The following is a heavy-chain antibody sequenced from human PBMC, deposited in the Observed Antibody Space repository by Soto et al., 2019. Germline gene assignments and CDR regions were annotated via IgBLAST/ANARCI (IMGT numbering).Heavy chain of an antibody. V-gene: IGHV3-7*01. CDR3: ARVKHKLIGIAVHGPLTLFDY. Sequence: GGSLRLSCAASGFTFSSYWMSWVRQAPGKGLEWVANIKQDGSEKYYVDSVKGRFTISRDNAKNSLYLQMNSLRAEDTAVYYCARVKHKLIGIAVHGPLTLFDYRGQRPLVIVSS. CDR1: GFTFSSYW. J-gene: IGHJ4*02. CDR2: IKQDGSEK. D-gene: IGHD6-19*01.